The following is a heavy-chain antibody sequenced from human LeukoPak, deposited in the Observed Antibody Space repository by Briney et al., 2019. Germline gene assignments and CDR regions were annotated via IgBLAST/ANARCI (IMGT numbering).Heavy chain of an antibody. D-gene: IGHD5-18*01. V-gene: IGHV3-7*01. J-gene: IGHJ4*02. Sequence: GGSLGLSCTASGFSFSKYWVSWVRQAPGKGLEWVANIKKDGSEKYYVDSVKGRFTISRDNAKTSLYLQMNSLRAEDTAVYYCARDLSGVTGYTYGRGIDYWGQGTLVTVSS. CDR1: GFSFSKYW. CDR3: ARDLSGVTGYTYGRGIDY. CDR2: IKKDGSEK.